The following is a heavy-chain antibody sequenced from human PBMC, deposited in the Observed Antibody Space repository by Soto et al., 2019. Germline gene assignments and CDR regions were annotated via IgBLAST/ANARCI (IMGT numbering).Heavy chain of an antibody. Sequence: GGSLRFSCAASGFTFSSYSMNWVRQAPGKGLEWVSSISSSSSYIYYADSVKGRFTISRDNAKNSLYLQMNSLRAEDTAVYYWARSYYYDSSGYYHAKYFQHWGQGTLVTVSS. CDR2: ISSSSSYI. V-gene: IGHV3-21*01. J-gene: IGHJ1*01. CDR1: GFTFSSYS. CDR3: ARSYYYDSSGYYHAKYFQH. D-gene: IGHD3-22*01.